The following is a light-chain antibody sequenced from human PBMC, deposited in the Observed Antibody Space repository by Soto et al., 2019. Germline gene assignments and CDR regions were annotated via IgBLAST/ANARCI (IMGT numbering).Light chain of an antibody. V-gene: IGKV3-11*01. CDR1: QSVSSY. Sequence: IVLTQSPATLSLTPGERATLSCRASQSVSSYLAWYQQKPGQAPRLLIYDASNRATGIPARFIGSGSGTDFTLTICRMQPEDFAVYDCQQYGSSGTFGQGTKVDIK. CDR3: QQYGSSGT. CDR2: DAS. J-gene: IGKJ1*01.